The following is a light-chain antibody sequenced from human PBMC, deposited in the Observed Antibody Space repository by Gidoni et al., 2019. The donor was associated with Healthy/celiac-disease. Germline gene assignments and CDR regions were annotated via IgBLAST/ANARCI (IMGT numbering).Light chain of an antibody. V-gene: IGKV3-20*01. CDR3: QQYGSSPALT. Sequence: LTQSPGTLSLSPGERATLSCRASQSVSSSYLAWYQQKPGQAPRLLIYGASSRATGIPDRFSGSGSGTDFTLTISRLEPEDFAVYYCQQYGSSPALTFGGGTKVEIK. CDR2: GAS. J-gene: IGKJ4*01. CDR1: QSVSSSY.